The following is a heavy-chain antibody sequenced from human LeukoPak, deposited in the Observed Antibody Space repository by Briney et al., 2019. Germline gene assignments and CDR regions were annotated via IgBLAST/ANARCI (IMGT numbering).Heavy chain of an antibody. CDR1: GFTFSSYG. D-gene: IGHD5-18*01. CDR2: ISYDGSNK. J-gene: IGHJ4*02. Sequence: GRSLRLSCAASGFTFSSYGMHWVRQAPGKGLEWVAVISYDGSNKYYADSVKGRFTISRDNSKNTLYPQMNSLRAEDTAVYYCAKDPGKYSYAQFDYWGQGTLVTVSS. V-gene: IGHV3-30*18. CDR3: AKDPGKYSYAQFDY.